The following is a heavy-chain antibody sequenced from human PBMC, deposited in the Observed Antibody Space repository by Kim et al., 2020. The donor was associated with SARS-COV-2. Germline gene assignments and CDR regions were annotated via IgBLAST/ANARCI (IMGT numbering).Heavy chain of an antibody. Sequence: GGSLRLSCAASGFSFGDYAMHWVRQNPARGLEWVSSISWNGGTIALADSVKGRITISRDNAQNSLYLEMNSLRAEDTALYYCAKEFAYPKSDYYNGMDVWGQGTTVTVS. CDR3: AKEFAYPKSDYYNGMDV. J-gene: IGHJ6*02. CDR1: GFSFGDYA. CDR2: ISWNGGTI. V-gene: IGHV3-9*01.